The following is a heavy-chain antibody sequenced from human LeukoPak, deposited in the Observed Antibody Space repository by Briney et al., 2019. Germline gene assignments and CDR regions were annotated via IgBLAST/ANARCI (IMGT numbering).Heavy chain of an antibody. V-gene: IGHV3-33*01. Sequence: PVRSLRLSCVASGFTFSTYGMHWVRQGPGKGLEWVALIWYDGNYQYYADSLKGGFTIYRDNSKNTLYLQMNSLRVQDTAVYYCARDGGQQMEKFDYWGAESLVTVSS. D-gene: IGHD6-13*01. CDR1: GFTFSTYG. CDR2: IWYDGNYQ. CDR3: ARDGGQQMEKFDY. J-gene: IGHJ4*02.